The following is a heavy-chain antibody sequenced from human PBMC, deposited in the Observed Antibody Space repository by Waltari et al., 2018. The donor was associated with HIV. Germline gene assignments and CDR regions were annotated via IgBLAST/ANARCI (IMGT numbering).Heavy chain of an antibody. CDR3: AKDWDIVVVPAATVFDY. CDR2: ISGSGGST. CDR1: GFTFSSYA. J-gene: IGHJ4*02. D-gene: IGHD2-2*01. Sequence: EVQLLESGGGLVQPGGSLRLSCAASGFTFSSYAMSWVRQAPGKGLEWVSAISGSGGSTYYADSVKDRFTISRDNSKNTLYLQMNSLRAEDTAVYYCAKDWDIVVVPAATVFDYWGQGTLVTVSS. V-gene: IGHV3-23*01.